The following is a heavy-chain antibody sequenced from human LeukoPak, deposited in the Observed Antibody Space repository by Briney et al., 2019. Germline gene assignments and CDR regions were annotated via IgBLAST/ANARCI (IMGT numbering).Heavy chain of an antibody. D-gene: IGHD6-13*01. CDR2: INPSGGST. CDR3: ARDLAAAGNYYYYYMDV. J-gene: IGHJ6*03. CDR1: GYTFTSYY. Sequence: ASVKVSCKASGYTFTSYYMHWVRQAPGQGLEWMGIINPSGGSTSYAQKFQGRVTMTTDASTSTAYMELRSLRSDDTAVYYCARDLAAAGNYYYYYMDVWGKGTTVTVSS. V-gene: IGHV1-46*01.